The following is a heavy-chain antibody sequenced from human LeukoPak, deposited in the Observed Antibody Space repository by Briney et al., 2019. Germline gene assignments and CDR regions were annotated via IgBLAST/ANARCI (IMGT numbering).Heavy chain of an antibody. V-gene: IGHV3-48*03. CDR3: VGSANLAD. D-gene: IGHD4/OR15-4a*01. Sequence: GGSLRLSCAASGVTFSNYEMNWVRQAPGKGLEWISYINGRGSTINYADSVKGRFTISRDNAKNSLYLQMYSLRVEDTAVYYCVGSANLADWGQGTLVTVSP. CDR2: INGRGSTI. CDR1: GVTFSNYE. J-gene: IGHJ4*02.